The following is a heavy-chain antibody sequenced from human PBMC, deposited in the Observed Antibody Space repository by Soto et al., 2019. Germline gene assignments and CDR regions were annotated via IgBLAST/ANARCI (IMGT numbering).Heavy chain of an antibody. J-gene: IGHJ5*02. CDR3: ARDSYPYDFSNWFDP. V-gene: IGHV1-18*01. CDR1: GYTFTSYG. CDR2: ISAYNGNA. D-gene: IGHD3-3*01. Sequence: GASVKVSCKASGYTFTSYGISWVRQAPGQGLEWMGWISAYNGNANYAQKLQGRVTMTTDTSTSTAYMELRSLRSDDTAVYYCARDSYPYDFSNWFDPWGQGTLVTVSS.